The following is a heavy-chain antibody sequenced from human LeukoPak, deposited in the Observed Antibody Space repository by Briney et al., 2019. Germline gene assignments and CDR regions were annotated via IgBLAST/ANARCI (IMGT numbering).Heavy chain of an antibody. CDR3: VPSGHYQYYFDY. CDR1: GYTFTGYY. J-gene: IGHJ4*02. D-gene: IGHD3-22*01. CDR2: INLNSGGT. V-gene: IGHV1-2*02. Sequence: ASVKVSCKAFGYTFTGYYMHWVRQAPGQGLEWMGWINLNSGGTNYAQKFQGRVTMTRDTSISTAYVELSRLTSDDTAVYYCVPSGHYQYYFDYWGQGTLVTVSS.